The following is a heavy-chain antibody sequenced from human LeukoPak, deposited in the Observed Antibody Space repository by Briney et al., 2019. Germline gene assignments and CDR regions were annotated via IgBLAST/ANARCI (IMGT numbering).Heavy chain of an antibody. CDR3: AKLFWSGYYSGNSPIDY. J-gene: IGHJ4*02. CDR1: GFTFSSSA. V-gene: IGHV3-23*01. D-gene: IGHD3-3*01. Sequence: GGSLRLSCAASGFTFSSSAMSWVRQAPGKGLEWVSGISAGGDSTYYADSVKGRITISRDNSKNPLYLQMNSLRAEDTAVYYCAKLFWSGYYSGNSPIDYWGQGTLVTVSS. CDR2: ISAGGDST.